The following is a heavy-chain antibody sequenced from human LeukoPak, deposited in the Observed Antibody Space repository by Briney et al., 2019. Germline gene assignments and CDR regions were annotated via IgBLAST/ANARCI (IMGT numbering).Heavy chain of an antibody. CDR1: GFTLSSYA. J-gene: IGHJ4*02. CDR2: ISGSGGST. CDR3: AKDRQKLSIAAQSQ. D-gene: IGHD6-13*01. Sequence: GGSLRLSCAASGFTLSSYAMSWVRQAPGKGLEWVSAISGSGGSTYYADSVKGRFTISRDNSKNTLYLQMNSLRAEDTAVYYCAKDRQKLSIAAQSQWGQGTLVTVSS. V-gene: IGHV3-23*01.